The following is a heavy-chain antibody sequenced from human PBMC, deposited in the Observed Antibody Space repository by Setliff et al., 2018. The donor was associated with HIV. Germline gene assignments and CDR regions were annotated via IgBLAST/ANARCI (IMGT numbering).Heavy chain of an antibody. D-gene: IGHD3-10*01. J-gene: IGHJ2*01. CDR3: AASISSRHYYGSAL. Sequence: ASVKVSCKISGYTLSELSMHWVRQAPGKGLEWMVGFNPEEGKTIYAQKFQGRVTMTEDTSTDTAFMDLNNLRSEDTAVYYCAASISSRHYYGSALWGRGTLVTVSS. V-gene: IGHV1-24*01. CDR1: GYTLSELS. CDR2: FNPEEGKT.